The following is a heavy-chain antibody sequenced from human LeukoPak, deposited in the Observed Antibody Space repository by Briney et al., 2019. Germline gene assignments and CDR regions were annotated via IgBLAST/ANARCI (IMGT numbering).Heavy chain of an antibody. Sequence: WASVKVSCKASGGTFSSYAISWVRQAPGQGLEWMGRIIPIFGTANYAQKFQGRVTITTDESTSTAYMELSSLRSEDTAVYYRARGGTKKSYYYDSSGFPDAFDIWGQGTMVTVSS. D-gene: IGHD3-22*01. J-gene: IGHJ3*02. CDR1: GGTFSSYA. CDR3: ARGGTKKSYYYDSSGFPDAFDI. V-gene: IGHV1-69*05. CDR2: IIPIFGTA.